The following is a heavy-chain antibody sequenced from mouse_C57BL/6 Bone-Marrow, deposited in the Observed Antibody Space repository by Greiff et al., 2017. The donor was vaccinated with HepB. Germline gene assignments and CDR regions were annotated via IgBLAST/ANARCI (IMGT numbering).Heavy chain of an antibody. D-gene: IGHD1-1*01. J-gene: IGHJ3*01. CDR3: TRDSHITTVPHY. V-gene: IGHV5-9-1*02. CDR2: ISSGGDYI. Sequence: VQLKESGEGLVKPGGSLKLSCAASGFTFSSYAMSWVRQTPEKRLEWVAYISSGGDYIYYADTVKGRFTISRDNARNTLYLQMSSLKSEDTAMYYCTRDSHITTVPHYWGQGTLVTVSA. CDR1: GFTFSSYA.